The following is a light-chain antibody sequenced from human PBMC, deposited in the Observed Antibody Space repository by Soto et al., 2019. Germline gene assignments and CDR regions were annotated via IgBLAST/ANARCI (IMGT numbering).Light chain of an antibody. CDR3: HQYGSSLGT. CDR1: QSVTGTN. CDR2: DAV. Sequence: IVLTQSPVTLSLSPGEGATLSCRASQSVTGTNLAWYQQRAGQAPRLLIYDAVRRATGIPDRFSGSGSGTDFTLTISRLEPEDFAVDYCHQYGSSLGTFGQGTKVEI. V-gene: IGKV3-20*01. J-gene: IGKJ2*01.